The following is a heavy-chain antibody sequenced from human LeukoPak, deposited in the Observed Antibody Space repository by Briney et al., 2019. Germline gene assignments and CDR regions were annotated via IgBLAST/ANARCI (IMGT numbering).Heavy chain of an antibody. J-gene: IGHJ6*03. CDR1: GYTFTGYY. CDR2: INPNSGGT. Sequence: ASVKVSCKASGYTFTGYYMHWVRQAPGQGLEWMGWINPNSGGTNYAQKFQGRVTMTRDTSISTAYMELSRLRSDDTAVYYCARDTDYGDQLQQPKYYYYMDVWGKGTTVTVSS. D-gene: IGHD4-17*01. V-gene: IGHV1-2*02. CDR3: ARDTDYGDQLQQPKYYYYMDV.